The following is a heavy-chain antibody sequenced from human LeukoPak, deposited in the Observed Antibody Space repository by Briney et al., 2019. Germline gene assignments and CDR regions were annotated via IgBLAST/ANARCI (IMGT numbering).Heavy chain of an antibody. V-gene: IGHV3-7*04. D-gene: IGHD5-24*01. CDR1: GFTFSSYW. Sequence: GGSLRLSCAASGFTFSSYWMSWVRQAPGKGLEWVANIKQDGSEKYYVDSVKGRFTISRDNAKNSLYLQMNSLRAEDTAVYYCARVVEMATIYQDYWGQGTLVTVSS. J-gene: IGHJ4*02. CDR3: ARVVEMATIYQDY. CDR2: IKQDGSEK.